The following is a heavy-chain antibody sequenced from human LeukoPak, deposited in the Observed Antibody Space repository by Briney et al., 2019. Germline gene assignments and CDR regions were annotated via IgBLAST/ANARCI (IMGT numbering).Heavy chain of an antibody. CDR2: ISHSGST. Sequence: KPSETLSLTCAVYGGSFSGYYWSWIRQPPGKGLEWIGEISHSGSTNYNPSLKSRVTIPVDTSKNQFSLKLSSVTAADTAVYYCARGPPLYYDYVWGSYRWYYFDYWGQGTLVTVSS. V-gene: IGHV4-34*01. J-gene: IGHJ4*02. CDR1: GGSFSGYY. D-gene: IGHD3-16*02. CDR3: ARGPPLYYDYVWGSYRWYYFDY.